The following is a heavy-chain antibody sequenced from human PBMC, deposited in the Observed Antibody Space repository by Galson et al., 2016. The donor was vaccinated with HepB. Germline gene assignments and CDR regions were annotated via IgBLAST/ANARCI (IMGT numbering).Heavy chain of an antibody. CDR2: IIPIFGRA. J-gene: IGHJ3*02. D-gene: IGHD3-22*01. CDR1: GGTFNSFA. V-gene: IGHV1-69*13. CDR3: ATPSEDDDNSGIMAEAFDI. Sequence: SVKVSCKASGGTFNSFAISWVRQAPGQGLEWMGGIIPIFGRANYAHKFQARVTITADESTSTAYMELTSLRSEDTAVYYCATPSEDDDNSGIMAEAFDIWGQGTMVTVSS.